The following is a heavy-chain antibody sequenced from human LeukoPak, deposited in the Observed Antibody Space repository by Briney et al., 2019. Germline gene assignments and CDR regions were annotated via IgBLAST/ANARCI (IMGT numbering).Heavy chain of an antibody. Sequence: AVKVSRKASGFTFTSSTVQWVRPARGQRLEWIGWIDVGSGNTNYAQKFQERVTITRDMSTSTAYMELSSLRSEDTAVYYCAAEVDYYDSSGYYSPWYTPERWGRGTLATVSS. J-gene: IGHJ4*02. D-gene: IGHD3-22*01. CDR2: IDVGSGNT. CDR3: AAEVDYYDSSGYYSPWYTPER. V-gene: IGHV1-58*01. CDR1: GFTFTSST.